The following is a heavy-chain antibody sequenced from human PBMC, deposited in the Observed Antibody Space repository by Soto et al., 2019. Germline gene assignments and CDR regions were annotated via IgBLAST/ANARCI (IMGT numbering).Heavy chain of an antibody. Sequence: VKVSCNASGYTFTSYYMHWVRQAPGQGLEWMGIINPSGGSTSYAQKFQGRVTMTRDTSTSTVYMELSSLRSEDTAVYYCARGPSGVAARQYLQQWGKGTLVGASS. V-gene: IGHV1-46*01. CDR1: GYTFTSYY. D-gene: IGHD2-15*01. CDR2: INPSGGST. J-gene: IGHJ1*01. CDR3: ARGPSGVAARQYLQQ.